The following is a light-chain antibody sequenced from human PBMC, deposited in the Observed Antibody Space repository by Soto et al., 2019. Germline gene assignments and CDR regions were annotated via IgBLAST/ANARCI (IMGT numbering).Light chain of an antibody. J-gene: IGKJ1*01. CDR3: HQYNNWWT. V-gene: IGKV3-15*01. Sequence: IVFTQSPGTLSLSPGERATLSCRASETIRGLLAWYQQRPGQPPRLLIYGASTRATGIPARFSGSGSGTEFTLTISSLQSEDSAVYYCHQYNNWWTFGQGTKVDI. CDR1: ETIRGL. CDR2: GAS.